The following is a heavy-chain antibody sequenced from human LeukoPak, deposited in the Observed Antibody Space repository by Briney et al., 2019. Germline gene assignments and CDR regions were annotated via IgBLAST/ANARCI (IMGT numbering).Heavy chain of an antibody. D-gene: IGHD6-19*01. V-gene: IGHV3-9*01. J-gene: IGHJ4*02. CDR3: ARVGYSSDWYEGGH. CDR2: ISWNSGSI. Sequence: GGSLRLSCAASGFTFDDYAMHWVRQAPGKGLECVSGISWNSGSIGYADSVKGRFTISRDNAKNTLYLQMNSLRAEDTAVYYCARVGYSSDWYEGGHWGQGTLVTVSS. CDR1: GFTFDDYA.